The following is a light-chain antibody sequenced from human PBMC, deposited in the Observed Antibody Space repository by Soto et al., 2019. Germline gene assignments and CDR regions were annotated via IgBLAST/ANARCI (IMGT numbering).Light chain of an antibody. V-gene: IGLV1-40*01. Sequence: QSVLTQPPSVSGAPGQRVTISCTGSSSNIGAGYDVHWYRQLPGTAPKLLIYGNRKRPSGVPDRFAGSKSGTAASLAITGLQAEDEAEYYCQAYDSSLSGSIFGGGTKLTVL. CDR2: GNR. CDR3: QAYDSSLSGSI. J-gene: IGLJ2*01. CDR1: SSNIGAGYD.